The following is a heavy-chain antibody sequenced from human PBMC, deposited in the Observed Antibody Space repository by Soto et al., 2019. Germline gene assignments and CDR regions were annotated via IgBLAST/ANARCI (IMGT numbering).Heavy chain of an antibody. V-gene: IGHV1-18*01. CDR2: ISAYNGNT. Sequence: ASVKVSCKASGYTFTSYGISWVRQAPGQGLEWMGWISAYNGNTNYARKLQGRVTMTTDTSTSTAYMELRSLRSDDTAVYYCASGGGHVLRYFDWPAPLDYWGQGTLVTVSS. CDR3: ASGGGHVLRYFDWPAPLDY. D-gene: IGHD3-9*01. J-gene: IGHJ4*02. CDR1: GYTFTSYG.